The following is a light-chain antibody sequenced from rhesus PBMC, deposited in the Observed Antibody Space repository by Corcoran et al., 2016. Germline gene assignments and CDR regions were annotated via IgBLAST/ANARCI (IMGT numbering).Light chain of an antibody. CDR1: QGISSY. CDR3: QPHNSYPLT. Sequence: DIQMTQPPSSLSASVGDTVTITRRASQGISSYSAWYQQKSGKAPKLLFYKASTLQSGVPSRFSGSGSGTDFTLTISRLQPADFAAYYCQPHNSYPLTFGGGTKVKIK. CDR2: KAS. V-gene: IGKV1-25*01. J-gene: IGKJ4*01.